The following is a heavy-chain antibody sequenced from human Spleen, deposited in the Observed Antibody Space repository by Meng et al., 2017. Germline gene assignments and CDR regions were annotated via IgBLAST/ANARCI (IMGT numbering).Heavy chain of an antibody. CDR2: TSHSGST. V-gene: IGHV4-61*01. Sequence: SETLSLTCAVSLGSVNSANYYWSWIRQAPGKGLEWIGYTSHSGSTKYTPSLKGRVTISVDTANNQFSLKLSSVTAADTAVYYCARDTYYYDSSGYWINWGQGTLVTVSS. D-gene: IGHD3-22*01. CDR1: LGSVNSANYY. J-gene: IGHJ4*02. CDR3: ARDTYYYDSSGYWIN.